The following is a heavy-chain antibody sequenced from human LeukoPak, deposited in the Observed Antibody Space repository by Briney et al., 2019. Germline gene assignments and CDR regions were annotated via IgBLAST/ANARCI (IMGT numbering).Heavy chain of an antibody. J-gene: IGHJ4*02. CDR2: IRYDGSNK. V-gene: IGHV3-30*02. D-gene: IGHD3-10*01. CDR3: AKARVRGIDY. Sequence: GGSLRLSCAASGFTFSSYGMHWVRQAPGKGLEWVAFIRYDGSNKYYADSVKGRFTHSRDNSKDTLYLQMNSLRAEDTAVYYCAKARVRGIDYWGQGTLVTVSS. CDR1: GFTFSSYG.